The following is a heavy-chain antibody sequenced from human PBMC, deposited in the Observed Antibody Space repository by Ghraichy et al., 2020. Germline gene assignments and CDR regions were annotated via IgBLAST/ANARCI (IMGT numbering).Heavy chain of an antibody. V-gene: IGHV4-59*08. D-gene: IGHD6-13*01. CDR2: IYYSGST. J-gene: IGHJ6*02. Sequence: ETLSLTCTVSGGSISSYYWSWIRQPPGKGLEWIGYIYYSGSTNYNPSLKSRVTISVDTSKNQFSLKLSSVTAADTAVYYCARLLPLAAAGFYYYGMDVWGQGTTVTVSS. CDR3: ARLLPLAAAGFYYYGMDV. CDR1: GGSISSYY.